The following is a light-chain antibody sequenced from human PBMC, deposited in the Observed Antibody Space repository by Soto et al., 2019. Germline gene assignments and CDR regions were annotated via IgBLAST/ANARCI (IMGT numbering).Light chain of an antibody. Sequence: QSVLTQPASVSGSPGQSITISCTGTSSDVGGYNYVSWYQRHPGKAPKLMIYEVSNRPSGVSNRFSGSKSGNTASLTISGLHAEDEADYYCSLYTSSSVVVFGGGTKLTVL. V-gene: IGLV2-14*01. CDR3: SLYTSSSVVV. J-gene: IGLJ2*01. CDR2: EVS. CDR1: SSDVGGYNY.